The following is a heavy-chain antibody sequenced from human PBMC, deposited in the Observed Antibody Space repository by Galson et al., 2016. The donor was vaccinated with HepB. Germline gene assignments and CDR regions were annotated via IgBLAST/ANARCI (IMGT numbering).Heavy chain of an antibody. CDR2: IWYDGGKK. D-gene: IGHD2-2*01. V-gene: IGHV3-33*01. CDR1: GFTFSSYG. Sequence: SLRLSCAASGFTFSSYGMHWVRQAPGKGLEWVAVIWYDGGKKYYADSVKGRFAISRDNSKNTLYLQMNSLRAEDTAVYYCASACSSTTCYGDFDYWGQGTLVTVS. CDR3: ASACSSTTCYGDFDY. J-gene: IGHJ4*02.